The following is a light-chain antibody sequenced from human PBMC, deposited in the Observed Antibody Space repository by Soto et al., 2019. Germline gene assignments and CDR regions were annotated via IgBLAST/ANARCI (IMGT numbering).Light chain of an antibody. J-gene: IGLJ3*02. CDR1: SSDVGGYKY. V-gene: IGLV2-14*01. Sequence: QPVLTQPASESGSPGQSITISCTGSSSDVGGYKYVSWYQQHPGKAPKLMIYEVSSRPSGVSNRFSGSKSGNTASLTISGLQAEDEADYYCSSYTSSSTLVFGGGTKLTVL. CDR3: SSYTSSSTLV. CDR2: EVS.